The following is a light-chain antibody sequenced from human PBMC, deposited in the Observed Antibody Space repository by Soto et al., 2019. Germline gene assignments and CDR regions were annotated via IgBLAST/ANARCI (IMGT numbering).Light chain of an antibody. CDR2: VAS. J-gene: IGKJ2*01. CDR3: QQYNSYPMYT. CDR1: QSISSW. V-gene: IGKV1-5*01. Sequence: DIQMTQSPSTLCASVGDRVTITCRASQSISSWLAWYQQKPGKAPKLLIYVASSLESGVPSRFSGSGSGTEFTLTISSLQPDDFATYYCQQYNSYPMYTFGQGTKLEIK.